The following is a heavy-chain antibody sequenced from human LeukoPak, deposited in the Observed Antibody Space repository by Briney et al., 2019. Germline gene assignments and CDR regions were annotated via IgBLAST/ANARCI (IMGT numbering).Heavy chain of an antibody. D-gene: IGHD3-3*01. CDR2: INGDGSST. J-gene: IGHJ6*02. CDR3: AREPTTIFGVVDRYGMDV. Sequence: PGGSLRLSGAASGFTFSSYWMHWVRKAPGKGLVWVSRINGDGSSTSYADSVTGRFTISRDNAKNTLYLQMNSLRAEDTAVYYCAREPTTIFGVVDRYGMDVWGQGTSVTVSS. V-gene: IGHV3-74*01. CDR1: GFTFSSYW.